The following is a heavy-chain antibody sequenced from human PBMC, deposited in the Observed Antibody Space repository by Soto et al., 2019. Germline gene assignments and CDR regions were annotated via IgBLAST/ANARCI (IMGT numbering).Heavy chain of an antibody. CDR2: ISYDGSNK. J-gene: IGHJ4*01. Sequence: GGSLRLSCAASGFTFSSYAMHWVRQAPGKGLEWVAVISYDGSNKYYADSVKGRFTISRDNSKNTLYLQMNSLRAEDTAVYYCARIYGDYEVVDYWGQGTLVTVSS. CDR1: GFTFSSYA. D-gene: IGHD4-17*01. CDR3: ARIYGDYEVVDY. V-gene: IGHV3-30-3*01.